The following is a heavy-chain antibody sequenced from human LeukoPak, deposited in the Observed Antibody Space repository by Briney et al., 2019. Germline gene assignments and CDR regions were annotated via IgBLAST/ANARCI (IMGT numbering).Heavy chain of an antibody. J-gene: IGHJ4*02. CDR3: ARVGVPRSWYSHAPYYFDY. CDR2: IYHSGST. D-gene: IGHD6-13*01. V-gene: IGHV4-38-2*02. Sequence: PSETLSLTCTVSGYSISSGYYWGWIRQPPGKGLEWVGSIYHSGSTYYNPSLKSRVTISVDTSKNQFSLKLSSETAAHTAVYYCARVGVPRSWYSHAPYYFDYWGQGTLVTVSS. CDR1: GYSISSGYY.